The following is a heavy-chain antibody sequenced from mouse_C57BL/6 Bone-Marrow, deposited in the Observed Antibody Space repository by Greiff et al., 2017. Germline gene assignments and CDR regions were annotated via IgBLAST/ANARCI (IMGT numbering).Heavy chain of an antibody. CDR2: IDPNSGGT. CDR3: ARSNWDC. J-gene: IGHJ2*01. Sequence: FQLTHPGAELVNLGAPVNLSCKASGSAFSTYWMHWVKQRPGRGLAWIGRIDPNSGGTKYTEKFKIKTTLTIDKPSSTAYMQLSSLTSEESAIYYCARSNWDCRGQGTTHAVSS. V-gene: IGHV1-72*01. CDR1: GSAFSTYW. D-gene: IGHD4-1*01.